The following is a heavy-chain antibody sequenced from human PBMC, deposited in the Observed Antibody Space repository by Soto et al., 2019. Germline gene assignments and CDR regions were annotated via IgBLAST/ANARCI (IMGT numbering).Heavy chain of an antibody. CDR3: ARGRGSSGWYYFDH. J-gene: IGHJ4*02. CDR2: SNPSGDTT. Sequence: QVQLVQSGAEVKKPGASVKLSCKASGDTFSSNYMHWVRQAPGQGLEWVGISNPSGDTTSYEQQFQGRVILTRDSSTNTLSMELSSLRSGDTALYYCARGRGSSGWYYFDHWGQGTLVTVSS. D-gene: IGHD6-19*01. CDR1: GDTFSSNY. V-gene: IGHV1-46*01.